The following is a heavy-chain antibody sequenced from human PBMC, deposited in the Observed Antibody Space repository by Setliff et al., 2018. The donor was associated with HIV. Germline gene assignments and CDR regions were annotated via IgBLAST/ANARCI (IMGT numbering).Heavy chain of an antibody. J-gene: IGHJ3*02. CDR3: ARDEGEVTYYYDSSGLLDAFDI. CDR1: GFTFNSYT. D-gene: IGHD3-22*01. V-gene: IGHV3-21*01. CDR2: ISGSADGSGGYT. Sequence: PGGSLRLSCAASGFTFNSYTMSWVRQAPGKGLEWVSFISGSADGSGGYTYYADSVKGRFTISRDNAKNSLYLQMNSLRAEDTAVYYCARDEGEVTYYYDSSGLLDAFDIWGQGTMVTVSS.